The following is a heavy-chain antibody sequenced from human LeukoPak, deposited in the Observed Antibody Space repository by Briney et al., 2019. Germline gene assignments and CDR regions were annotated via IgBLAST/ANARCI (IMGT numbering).Heavy chain of an antibody. D-gene: IGHD3-10*01. CDR1: GFTFSSYS. CDR2: IYTSGST. V-gene: IGHV4-4*07. CDR3: AKSNGYGLVDI. J-gene: IGHJ3*02. Sequence: GSLRLSCAASGFTFSSYSMNWVRQAPGKGLEWIGRIYTSGSTYYSPSLKSRVTISLDTSRNQFSLKLNSVTAADTAVYYCAKSNGYGLVDIWGQGTMVTVSS.